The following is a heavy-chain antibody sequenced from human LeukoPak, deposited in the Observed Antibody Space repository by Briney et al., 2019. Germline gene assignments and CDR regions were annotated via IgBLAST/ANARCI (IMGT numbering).Heavy chain of an antibody. D-gene: IGHD6-19*01. V-gene: IGHV3-30*18. Sequence: GGSLRLSCAASGSTFGNYAMSWVRQAPGKGLEWVAVISYDGSNKDYADSVKGRFTISRDNSKNTLYLQMNSLRAEDTAVYYCAKLAVAGSFDYWGQGTLVTVSS. J-gene: IGHJ4*02. CDR2: ISYDGSNK. CDR3: AKLAVAGSFDY. CDR1: GSTFGNYA.